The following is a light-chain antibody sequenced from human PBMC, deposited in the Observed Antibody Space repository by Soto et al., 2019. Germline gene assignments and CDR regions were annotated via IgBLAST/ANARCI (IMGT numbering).Light chain of an antibody. CDR2: KAS. CDR1: QSISSW. CDR3: QQYNTYSIP. J-gene: IGKJ5*01. Sequence: DLQMTQSPSSLSACVKNKVTITCRASQSISSWLAWYQQKPGKAPKLLIYKASSLESGVPSRFSGSGSGTEFTLTISSLQPDDFATYYCQQYNTYSIPFGQGTRLEI. V-gene: IGKV1-5*03.